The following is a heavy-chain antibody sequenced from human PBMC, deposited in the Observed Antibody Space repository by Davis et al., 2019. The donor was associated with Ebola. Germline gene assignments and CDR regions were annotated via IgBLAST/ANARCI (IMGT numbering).Heavy chain of an antibody. D-gene: IGHD3-22*01. CDR2: IYYSGST. Sequence: MPSETLSLTCTVSGGSISSYYWSLIRQPPGKGLEWIGYIYYSGSTNYNPSLKSRVTISVDTSKNQFSRKLSSVTAADTAVYYCARQSVFYDSSGTLNWFDPWGQGTLVTVSS. CDR3: ARQSVFYDSSGTLNWFDP. V-gene: IGHV4-59*08. J-gene: IGHJ5*02. CDR1: GGSISSYY.